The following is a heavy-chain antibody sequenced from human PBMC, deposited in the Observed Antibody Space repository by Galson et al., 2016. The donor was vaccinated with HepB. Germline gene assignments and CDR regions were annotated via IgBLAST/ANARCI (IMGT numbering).Heavy chain of an antibody. V-gene: IGHV1-69*13. CDR3: ARRDDYHDYVFDY. CDR2: IIPMLDTS. D-gene: IGHD4-17*01. J-gene: IGHJ4*02. CDR1: GGTFSSFA. Sequence: SVKVSCKASGGTFSSFAISWVRQAPGQGLEWMGGIIPMLDTSNYAQRFQGRVTLTADESTSTAYMGLSSLRSDDTAVYYCARRDDYHDYVFDYWGQGTLVTVSS.